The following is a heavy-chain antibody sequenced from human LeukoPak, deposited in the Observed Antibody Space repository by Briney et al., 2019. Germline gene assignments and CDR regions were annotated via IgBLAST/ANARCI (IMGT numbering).Heavy chain of an antibody. J-gene: IGHJ4*02. CDR3: ARMYSATSYYFDY. CDR2: FSYSGST. Sequence: PSETLSLTCSVSGVSISTYYWIWIRQPPAKGLEWMGFFSYSGSTKYNPSLKSRVTMSVDTSKNQFSLKLNSVTAADTAVYYCARMYSATSYYFDYWGQGTLVTVSS. V-gene: IGHV4-59*01. D-gene: IGHD1-26*01. CDR1: GVSISTYY.